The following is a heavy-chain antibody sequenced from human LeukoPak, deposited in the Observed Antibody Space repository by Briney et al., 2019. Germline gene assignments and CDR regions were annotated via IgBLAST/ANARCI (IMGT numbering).Heavy chain of an antibody. V-gene: IGHV3-64D*06. Sequence: GGSLRLSCSASGFTFSNYAMHWVRQAPGKGLEYVSSISSNGGTTYYADSVKGRFSISRDNSKNTLYLQMSSLRPEETAVYYCAKWGDYDVLTGYYVSDYWGQGTLVTVSS. J-gene: IGHJ4*02. CDR2: ISSNGGTT. CDR3: AKWGDYDVLTGYYVSDY. D-gene: IGHD3-9*01. CDR1: GFTFSNYA.